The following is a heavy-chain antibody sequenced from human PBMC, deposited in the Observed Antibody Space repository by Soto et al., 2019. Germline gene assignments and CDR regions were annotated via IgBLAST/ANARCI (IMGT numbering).Heavy chain of an antibody. J-gene: IGHJ4*02. CDR3: AGHVTHGDYPPVFDY. CDR1: GFTFSSYA. Sequence: GGSLRLSCAASGFTFSSYAMSWVRQAPGKGLEWVSAISGSGGSTYYADSVKGRFTISRDNSKNTLYLQMNSLRAEDTAVYYCAGHVTHGDYPPVFDYWGQGTLVTVSS. CDR2: ISGSGGST. D-gene: IGHD4-17*01. V-gene: IGHV3-23*01.